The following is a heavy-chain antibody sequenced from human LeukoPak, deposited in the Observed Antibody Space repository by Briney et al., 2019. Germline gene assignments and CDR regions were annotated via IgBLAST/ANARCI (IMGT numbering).Heavy chain of an antibody. Sequence: GESLRLSCPASGFTFSSYGMHWVRQAPGKGLEWVAVVSYGGTNKYYADSVKGLFTISRDNSKNTLYLQMNSLRAEDTALYYCAKDRGWTTPFDYWGQGTLVTVSS. CDR3: AKDRGWTTPFDY. CDR2: VSYGGTNK. CDR1: GFTFSSYG. J-gene: IGHJ4*02. V-gene: IGHV3-30*18. D-gene: IGHD3/OR15-3a*01.